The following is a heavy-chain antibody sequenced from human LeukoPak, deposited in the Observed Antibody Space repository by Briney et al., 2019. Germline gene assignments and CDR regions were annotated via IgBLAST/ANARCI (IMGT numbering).Heavy chain of an antibody. V-gene: IGHV1-8*01. CDR2: MNPNSGNT. CDR1: GYTFTSYG. CDR3: ASYDSSGYYYGA. D-gene: IGHD3-22*01. J-gene: IGHJ5*02. Sequence: ASVKVSCKASGYTFTSYGINWVRQATGQGLEWMGWMNPNSGNTGYAQKFQGRVTMTRNTSISTAYMELSSLRSEDTAVYYCASYDSSGYYYGAWGQGTLVTVSS.